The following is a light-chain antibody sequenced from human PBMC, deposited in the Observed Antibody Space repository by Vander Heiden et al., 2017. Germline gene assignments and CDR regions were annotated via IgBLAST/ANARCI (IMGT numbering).Light chain of an antibody. V-gene: IGKV3-15*01. CDR1: QAVTSN. Sequence: EIVMTQSPATLSVSPGERATLSCRASQAVTSNLAGYQQKPGQAPRLLIYGASTRATGIPARFSGSGSWTEFTLTISSLQFEDFAVYYCQQYNNWPPVYTFGQGTKLEIK. CDR3: QQYNNWPPVYT. J-gene: IGKJ2*01. CDR2: GAS.